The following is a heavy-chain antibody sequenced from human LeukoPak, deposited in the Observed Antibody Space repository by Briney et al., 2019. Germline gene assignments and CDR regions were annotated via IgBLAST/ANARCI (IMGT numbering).Heavy chain of an antibody. CDR2: INPNSGGT. CDR3: ARDPQWLVPDHFDY. Sequence: ASVKVSCKASGYTFTGYYMHWVRQAPGHGLDWMGWINPNSGGTNYAQKFQGRVNMTRDTSISTAYMELSRLRSDDTAVYYCARDPQWLVPDHFDYWGQGTLVTVSS. D-gene: IGHD6-19*01. J-gene: IGHJ4*02. V-gene: IGHV1-2*02. CDR1: GYTFTGYY.